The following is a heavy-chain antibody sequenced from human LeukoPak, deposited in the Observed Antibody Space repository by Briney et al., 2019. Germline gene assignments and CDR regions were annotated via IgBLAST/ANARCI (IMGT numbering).Heavy chain of an antibody. J-gene: IGHJ6*03. CDR3: AKDRAARGRGNYFYMDV. V-gene: IGHV3-43D*03. Sequence: GGSLRLSCAASGLTFDDYAMHWVRQASGKGLEWVSHITWDGGSTHYADSVEGRFTISRDNRENSLYLQMNSLRPEDTALYYCAKDRAARGRGNYFYMDVWGKGTTVTVSS. CDR2: ITWDGGST. CDR1: GLTFDDYA. D-gene: IGHD2/OR15-2a*01.